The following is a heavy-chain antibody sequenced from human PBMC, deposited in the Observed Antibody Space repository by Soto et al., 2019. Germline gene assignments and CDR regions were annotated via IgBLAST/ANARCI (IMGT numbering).Heavy chain of an antibody. CDR2: ISSGSTTI. J-gene: IGHJ3*02. Sequence: EVQLVESGGGLVQPGGSLRLSCAASGFTFSSYSMNWVRQAPGKGLEWVSYISSGSTTIYYADSVKGRFTISRDNAKHSLYLQMNSLRAEDTAVYYCAREGYCSGGSCYLGPFDIWGQGTMVTVSS. D-gene: IGHD2-15*01. CDR3: AREGYCSGGSCYLGPFDI. V-gene: IGHV3-48*01. CDR1: GFTFSSYS.